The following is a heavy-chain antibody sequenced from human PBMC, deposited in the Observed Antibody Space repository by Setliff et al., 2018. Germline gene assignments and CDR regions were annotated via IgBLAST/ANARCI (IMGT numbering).Heavy chain of an antibody. J-gene: IGHJ5*02. Sequence: PSETLSLTCSVSGGSINRDYWNWIRQPPGKGLEWIGYIHYSGSTNYNPSLKSRVTISVDTSKNQFSLKLSSVTAADTALYYCARVTLTYYYDSSGFLRGNENSNWFDPWGQGTLVTVSS. CDR3: ARVTLTYYYDSSGFLRGNENSNWFDP. CDR1: GGSINRDY. CDR2: IHYSGST. D-gene: IGHD3-22*01. V-gene: IGHV4-59*08.